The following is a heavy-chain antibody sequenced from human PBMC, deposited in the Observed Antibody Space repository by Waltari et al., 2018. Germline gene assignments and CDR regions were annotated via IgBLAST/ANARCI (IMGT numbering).Heavy chain of an antibody. V-gene: IGHV3-53*01. CDR2: IYATGEP. D-gene: IGHD6-19*01. CDR3: ARAGLGSPSQWLQVLDP. J-gene: IGHJ5*02. CDR1: GFKVSSTD. Sequence: VQLVESGGALIQPVGSLRLSCAAVGFKVSSTDMTWVRQVPGKGPEWVSVIYATGEPYYADSVRGQFPISRDPSKNTVYLQMDSLGAADTAVYYCARAGLGSPSQWLQVLDPWGQGTLVTVSA.